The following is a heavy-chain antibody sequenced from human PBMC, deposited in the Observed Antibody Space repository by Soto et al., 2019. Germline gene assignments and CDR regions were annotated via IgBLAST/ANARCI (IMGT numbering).Heavy chain of an antibody. D-gene: IGHD4-17*01. CDR3: AIDHGDHNYHYYGLDA. V-gene: IGHV1-69*13. J-gene: IGHJ6*02. CDR2: IIPMFSTT. Sequence: ASVKVSCKASGGTLSSHAITWVRQAPGQGLEWMGVIIPMFSTTNCAQKFQGRVTITADESTSAAYMEVRSLRSEDTAVYFCAIDHGDHNYHYYGLDAWGQGTTVTVSS. CDR1: GGTLSSHA.